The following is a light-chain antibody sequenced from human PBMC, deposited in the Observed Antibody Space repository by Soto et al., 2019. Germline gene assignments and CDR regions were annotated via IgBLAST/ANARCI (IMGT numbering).Light chain of an antibody. CDR2: SNN. CDR1: SSNIGSNT. J-gene: IGLJ1*01. CDR3: AAWDGSLKGYV. V-gene: IGLV1-44*01. Sequence: QSVLTQPPSASGTPGQRVTISCSGSSSNIGSNTVNWYQQLPGTAPKLLIYSNNQRPSGVPDRFSGSKSGTSASLAISGLHSEDEADYYCAAWDGSLKGYVFGSGTKVTVL.